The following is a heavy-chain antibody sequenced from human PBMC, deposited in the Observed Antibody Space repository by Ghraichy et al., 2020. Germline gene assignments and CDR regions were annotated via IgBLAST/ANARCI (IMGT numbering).Heavy chain of an antibody. J-gene: IGHJ4*02. CDR3: ARRIAARPSMRYFDY. D-gene: IGHD6-6*01. Sequence: SVKVSCKASGYTFTSYAMNWVRQAPGQGLEWMGWINTNTGNPTYAQGFTGRFVFSLDTSVSTAYLQISSLKAEDTAVYYCARRIAARPSMRYFDYWGQGTLVTVSS. CDR1: GYTFTSYA. CDR2: INTNTGNP. V-gene: IGHV7-4-1*02.